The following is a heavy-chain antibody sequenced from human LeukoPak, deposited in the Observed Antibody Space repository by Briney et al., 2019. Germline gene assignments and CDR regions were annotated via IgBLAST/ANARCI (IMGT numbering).Heavy chain of an antibody. CDR2: INPNSGGT. Sequence: ASVKVSCKASGYTFTGYYMHWVRQAPGQGLEWMGWINPNSGGTSYAQKFQGRVTMTRDTSISTAYMELSRLRSDDTAVYYCARISEGIAAAEGIYWGQGTLVTVSS. D-gene: IGHD6-13*01. CDR1: GYTFTGYY. CDR3: ARISEGIAAAEGIY. V-gene: IGHV1-2*02. J-gene: IGHJ4*02.